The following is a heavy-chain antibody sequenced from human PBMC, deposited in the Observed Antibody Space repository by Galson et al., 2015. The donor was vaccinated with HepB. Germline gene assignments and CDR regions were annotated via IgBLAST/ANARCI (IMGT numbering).Heavy chain of an antibody. V-gene: IGHV3-30*04. CDR3: ARVEGYCSSTSCYEDAFDI. CDR2: ISYDGSNK. CDR1: GFTFSSYA. J-gene: IGHJ3*02. Sequence: SLRLSCAASGFTFSSYAMHWVRQAPGKGLEWVAVISYDGSNKYYADFVKGRFTISRDNSKNMLYLQMNSLRAEDTAVYYCARVEGYCSSTSCYEDAFDIWGQGTMVTVSS. D-gene: IGHD2-2*01.